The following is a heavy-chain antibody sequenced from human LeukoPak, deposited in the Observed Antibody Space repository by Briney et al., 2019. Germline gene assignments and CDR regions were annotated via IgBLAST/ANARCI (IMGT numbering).Heavy chain of an antibody. V-gene: IGHV3-21*01. D-gene: IGHD3-16*01. CDR2: ISSSSSYI. J-gene: IGHJ4*02. CDR3: ARDGKYYDYVWGSCDY. CDR1: EFTFSSYS. Sequence: GGSLRLSCAASEFTFSSYSMNWVRQAPGKGLEWVSSISSSSSYIYYADSVKGRFTISRDNAKNSLYLQMNSLRAEDTAVYYCARDGKYYDYVWGSCDYWGQGTLVTVSS.